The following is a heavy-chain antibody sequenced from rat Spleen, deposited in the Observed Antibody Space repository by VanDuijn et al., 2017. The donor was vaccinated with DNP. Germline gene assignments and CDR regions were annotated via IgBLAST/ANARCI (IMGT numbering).Heavy chain of an antibody. D-gene: IGHD1-10*01. J-gene: IGHJ2*01. CDR1: GFTFDNHW. CDR2: ITANSGGT. V-gene: IGHV5-31*01. CDR3: ARGGNFGTVPYFDH. Sequence: EVQLVGSGGDLVQPGRSLKLSCAASGFTFDNHWMTWIRQVPGKGLEWVASITANSGGTYYPDSVKGRFTISRDNAENTLYLQMNSLRSEDTATYYCARGGNFGTVPYFDHWGKGVMVTVSS.